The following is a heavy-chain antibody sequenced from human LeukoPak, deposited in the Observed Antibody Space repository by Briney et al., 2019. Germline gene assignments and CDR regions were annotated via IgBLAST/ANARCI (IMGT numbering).Heavy chain of an antibody. CDR1: GDSVSSAGYH. CDR2: SGSP. Sequence: SETLSLTSSVSGDSVSSAGYHWSWIRQAPGKGLEWIGHSGSPSYNPSLKSRVMISIDTSKNQFSLKVSTVTAADTAVYYCTTYYVGEGGRGHWGPGTLVTVSS. V-gene: IGHV4-61*08. D-gene: IGHD2-21*01. CDR3: TTYYVGEGGRGH. J-gene: IGHJ4*02.